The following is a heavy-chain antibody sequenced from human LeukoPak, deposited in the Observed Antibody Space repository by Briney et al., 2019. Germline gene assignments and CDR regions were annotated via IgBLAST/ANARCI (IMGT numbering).Heavy chain of an antibody. J-gene: IGHJ4*01. CDR1: GFSLSSYA. D-gene: IGHD4-17*01. CDR3: AKVADYGDYAPLGH. CDR2: ITTTSDYI. Sequence: GGSLRLSCAASGFSLSSYAMTWVRQAPGKGLQWVSSITTTSDYIYYSDSVKGRFTISRDNAKNSLYLQMNSLRAEDTAVYYCAKVADYGDYAPLGHWGQGTLVTVSS. V-gene: IGHV3-21*01.